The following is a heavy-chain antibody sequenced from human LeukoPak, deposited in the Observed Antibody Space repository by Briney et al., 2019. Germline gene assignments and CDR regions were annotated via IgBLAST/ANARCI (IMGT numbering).Heavy chain of an antibody. V-gene: IGHV3-11*01. J-gene: IGHJ4*02. Sequence: PGGSLRLFCAASGYTFSDYYMSWLRQAPGKGRECVSYISSSGSTIYYADSVKGRFTISRDNAKNSLYLQMNSLRAEDTAVYYCARDYHYDSSGYYYGYWGQGTLVTVSS. CDR1: GYTFSDYY. CDR3: ARDYHYDSSGYYYGY. D-gene: IGHD3-22*01. CDR2: ISSSGSTI.